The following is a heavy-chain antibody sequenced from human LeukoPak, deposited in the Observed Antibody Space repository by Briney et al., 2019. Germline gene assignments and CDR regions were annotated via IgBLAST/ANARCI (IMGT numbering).Heavy chain of an antibody. CDR3: AIRLRFLEWLSDYFDY. J-gene: IGHJ4*02. CDR1: GGTFSSYA. CDR2: IIPIFGTA. D-gene: IGHD3-3*01. Sequence: ASVKVSCKASGGTFSSYAISWVRQAPGQGLEWMGGIIPIFGTANYAQKFQGRVTITTDESTSTAYMELSSLRSEDTAVYYCAIRLRFLEWLSDYFDYWGQGTLVTVSS. V-gene: IGHV1-69*05.